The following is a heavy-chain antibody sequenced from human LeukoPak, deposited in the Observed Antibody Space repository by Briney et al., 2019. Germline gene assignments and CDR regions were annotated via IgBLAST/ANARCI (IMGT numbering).Heavy chain of an antibody. V-gene: IGHV3-23*01. D-gene: IGHD3-16*01. Sequence: PGRSLRLSCAASGFTFSNYGMSWVRQAPGMGLEWVSIISSSGGGTYYADSVKGRFTISRDNSKNTLYLQMNSLRAEDAAVYYCAKRRDGGSGPVTNWGQGALVTVSS. CDR1: GFTFSNYG. CDR3: AKRRDGGSGPVTN. CDR2: ISSSGGGT. J-gene: IGHJ4*02.